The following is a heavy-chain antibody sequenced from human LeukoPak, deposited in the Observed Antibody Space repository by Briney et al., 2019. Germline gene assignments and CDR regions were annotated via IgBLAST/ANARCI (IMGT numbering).Heavy chain of an antibody. J-gene: IGHJ4*02. CDR1: GFTFSSYS. CDR2: ISSSSSYI. CDR3: ARPNLYCSSTSCYPPDY. D-gene: IGHD2-2*01. V-gene: IGHV3-21*01. Sequence: GGSLRLSCAASGFTFSSYSMNWVRQAPGKGLEWVSSISSSSSYIYYADSVKGRFTISRDNSKNTLYLQMNSLRAEDTAVYYCARPNLYCSSTSCYPPDYWGQGTLVTVSS.